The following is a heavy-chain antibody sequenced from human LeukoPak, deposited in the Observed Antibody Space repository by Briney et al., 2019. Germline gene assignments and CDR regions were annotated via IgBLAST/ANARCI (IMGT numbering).Heavy chain of an antibody. CDR3: ARELVGAEAFDI. Sequence: PGGSLRLSCAASGFTFSSYDMHWVRQAPGKGLEWVTFIRYDGSYKYYADSVKGRFTISRDNSKNTLYLQMNSLRAEDTAVHYCARELVGAEAFDIWGQGTMVTVSS. V-gene: IGHV3-30*02. CDR2: IRYDGSYK. CDR1: GFTFSSYD. J-gene: IGHJ3*02. D-gene: IGHD1-26*01.